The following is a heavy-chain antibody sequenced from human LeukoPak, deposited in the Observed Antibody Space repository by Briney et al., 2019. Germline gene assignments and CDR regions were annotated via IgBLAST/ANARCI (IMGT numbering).Heavy chain of an antibody. CDR2: IRYDGSNK. CDR3: AKVSREAAHFDY. CDR1: GFTFSSYA. Sequence: PGGSLRLSCAASGFTFSSYAMHWVRQAPGKGLEWVAFIRYDGSNKYYADSVKGRFTISRDNSKNTLYLQMNSLRAEDTAVYYCAKVSREAAHFDYWGQGTLVTVSS. D-gene: IGHD6-6*01. J-gene: IGHJ4*02. V-gene: IGHV3-30*02.